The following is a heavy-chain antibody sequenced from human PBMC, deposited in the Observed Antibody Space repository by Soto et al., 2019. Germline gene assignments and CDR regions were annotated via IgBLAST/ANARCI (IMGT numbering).Heavy chain of an antibody. D-gene: IGHD2-15*01. J-gene: IGHJ4*02. CDR3: ARRSGGYIEH. CDR1: GYSFSTYW. V-gene: IGHV5-51*01. CDR2: IYPGDSDT. Sequence: GESLKISCQGSGYSFSTYWIGWVRQMPGKGLEWMGIIYPGDSDTRYSPSFQGQVTISADTYISTAYLQWGSLRAADTAVYYCARRSGGYIEHWGQGTLVTVSS.